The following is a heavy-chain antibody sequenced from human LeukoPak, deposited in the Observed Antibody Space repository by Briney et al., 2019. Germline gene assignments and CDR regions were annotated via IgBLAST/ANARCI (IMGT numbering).Heavy chain of an antibody. CDR3: ARGRLTYYDFWSGYELRPFYFDY. Sequence: TSETLPLTCAVYGGSFSGYYWSWIRQPPGKGLEWIGEINHSGSTNYNPSLKSRVTISVDTSKNQFSLKLSSVTAADTAVYYCARGRLTYYDFWSGYELRPFYFDYWGQGTLVTVSS. D-gene: IGHD3-3*01. J-gene: IGHJ4*02. V-gene: IGHV4-34*01. CDR1: GGSFSGYY. CDR2: INHSGST.